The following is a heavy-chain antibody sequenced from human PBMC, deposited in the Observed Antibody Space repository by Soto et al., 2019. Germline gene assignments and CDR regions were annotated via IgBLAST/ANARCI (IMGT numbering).Heavy chain of an antibody. CDR2: IIPIFGTA. J-gene: IGHJ6*02. CDR1: GGTFSSYA. V-gene: IGHV1-69*12. CDR3: AREGIAARPPFYYYYGMDV. Sequence: QVQLVQSGAEVKKPGSSVKVSCKASGGTFSSYAISWVRQAPGQGLEWMGGIIPIFGTANYAQKFQGRVTITADESTSTASLKLSSLRSEDTAVYYCAREGIAARPPFYYYYGMDVWGQGTTVTVSS. D-gene: IGHD6-6*01.